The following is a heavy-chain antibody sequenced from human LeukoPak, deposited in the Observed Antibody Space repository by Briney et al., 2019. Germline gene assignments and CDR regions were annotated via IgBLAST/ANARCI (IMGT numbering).Heavy chain of an antibody. D-gene: IGHD1-1*01. CDR1: GFTFSSYS. Sequence: PGGSLRLSCAASGFTFSSYSMNWVRQAPGKGLEWVSSISSSSSYIYYADSVKGRFTISRDNAKNSLYLQMNSLRAEDTAVYYCGRALTTLTYEGYWGQGTLVTVSS. V-gene: IGHV3-21*01. CDR3: GRALTTLTYEGY. CDR2: ISSSSSYI. J-gene: IGHJ4*02.